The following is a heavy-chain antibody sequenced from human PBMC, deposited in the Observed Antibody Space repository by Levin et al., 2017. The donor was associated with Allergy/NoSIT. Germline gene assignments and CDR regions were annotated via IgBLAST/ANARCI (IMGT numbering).Heavy chain of an antibody. V-gene: IGHV4-30-4*01. CDR2: IYYSGST. D-gene: IGHD2-15*01. CDR3: ARAKELLLRPEFFDY. Sequence: ASETLSLTCTVSGGSISSDDYYWSWIRQPPGKGLEWIGYIYYSGSTYYNPSLKSRVTISLDTSQNHFSLKLSSVTAADTAVYYCARAKELLLRPEFFDYWGQGTLVTVSS. CDR1: GGSISSDDYY. J-gene: IGHJ4*02.